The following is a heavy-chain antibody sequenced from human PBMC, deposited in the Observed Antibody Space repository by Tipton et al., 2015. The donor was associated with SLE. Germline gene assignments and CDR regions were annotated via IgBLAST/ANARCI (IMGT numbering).Heavy chain of an antibody. CDR1: GFTFSDYY. Sequence: SLRLSCAASGFTFSDYYMSWIRQAPGKGLEWVSYISSSGSTIYYADSVKGRFTISRDNAKNSLYLQMNSLRAEDTAAYYCARDQTGDSCLGYFDLWGRGTLVTVSS. J-gene: IGHJ2*01. V-gene: IGHV3-11*01. D-gene: IGHD1-1*01. CDR3: ARDQTGDSCLGYFDL. CDR2: ISSSGSTI.